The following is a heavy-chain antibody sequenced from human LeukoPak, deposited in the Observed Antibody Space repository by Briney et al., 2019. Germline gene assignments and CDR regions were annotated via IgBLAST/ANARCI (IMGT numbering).Heavy chain of an antibody. D-gene: IGHD3-10*01. Sequence: PSQTLSLTCTVSGGSISSGSYYWSWIRQPAGKGLEWIGRIYTSGSTNYNPSLKSRVTISVDTSKNQFSLKLSSVTAADTAVYYCARDFGTYGSGTDAFDIWGQGTMVTVSS. CDR2: IYTSGST. CDR3: ARDFGTYGSGTDAFDI. V-gene: IGHV4-61*02. CDR1: GGSISSGSYY. J-gene: IGHJ3*02.